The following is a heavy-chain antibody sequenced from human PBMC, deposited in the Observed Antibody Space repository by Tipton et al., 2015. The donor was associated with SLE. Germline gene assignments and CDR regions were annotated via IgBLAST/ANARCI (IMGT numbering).Heavy chain of an antibody. D-gene: IGHD3-10*01. J-gene: IGHJ4*02. CDR1: GGSISSGGYY. CDR2: IYYSGST. CDR3: ARDEKYRGEFDF. Sequence: TLSLTCAVSGGSISSGGYYWSWIRQHPGKGLEWIGYIYYSGSTYYNPSLKSRVTISVDTSKNQFSLQLSSVTAADTAVYYCARDEKYRGEFDFWGQGTLVTVSS. V-gene: IGHV4-31*11.